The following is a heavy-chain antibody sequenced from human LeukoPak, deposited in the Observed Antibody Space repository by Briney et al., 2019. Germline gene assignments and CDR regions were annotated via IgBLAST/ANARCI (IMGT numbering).Heavy chain of an antibody. V-gene: IGHV3-66*01. J-gene: IGHJ4*02. CDR2: IYSGGST. CDR1: GFTVSSNY. D-gene: IGHD2-21*02. CDR3: AKVVVTAHTPFDY. Sequence: GGSLRLSCAASGFTVSSNYMSWVRQAPGKGLEWVSVIYSGGSTYYADSVKGRSTISRDNSKNTLYLQMNSLRAEDTAVYYCAKVVVTAHTPFDYWGQGTLVTVSS.